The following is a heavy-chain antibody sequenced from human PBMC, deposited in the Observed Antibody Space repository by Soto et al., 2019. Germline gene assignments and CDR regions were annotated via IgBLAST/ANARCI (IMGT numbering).Heavy chain of an antibody. J-gene: IGHJ6*02. Sequence: GGSLRLSCAASGFTFSSYGMHWVRQAPGKGLEWVAVISYDGSNKYYADSVKGRFTISRDNSKNTLYLQMNSLRAEDTAVYYCAKDSIHITMVRGVMDYYGMDVWGQGTTVTVSS. CDR2: ISYDGSNK. D-gene: IGHD3-10*01. CDR3: AKDSIHITMVRGVMDYYGMDV. CDR1: GFTFSSYG. V-gene: IGHV3-30*18.